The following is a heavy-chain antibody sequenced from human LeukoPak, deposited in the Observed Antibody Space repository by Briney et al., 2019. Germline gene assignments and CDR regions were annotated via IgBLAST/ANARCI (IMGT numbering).Heavy chain of an antibody. V-gene: IGHV3-11*01. CDR2: ISSSGSTI. CDR1: GFTFSDYY. CDR3: ARSRLYRSSGYSYGY. Sequence: PGGSLRLSCAASGFTFSDYYMSWIRQAPGKGLEWVSYISSSGSTIYYADSVKGRFTISRDNAKNSLYLQMNSLRAEDTAVCYCARSRLYRSSGYSYGYWGQGTLVTVSS. D-gene: IGHD5-18*01. J-gene: IGHJ4*02.